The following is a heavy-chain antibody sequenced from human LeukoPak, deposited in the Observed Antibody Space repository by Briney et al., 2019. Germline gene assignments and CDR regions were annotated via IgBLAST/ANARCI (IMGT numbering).Heavy chain of an antibody. CDR1: GLSVSSNY. V-gene: IGHV3-66*01. Sequence: PGGSLRLSCAASGLSVSSNYMTWVRQAPGKGLEWVSLIYSGGSTYCADSVKGRFTISRDNSKNTLYLQMNSLRAEDTAVYYCARGNYYDSSVAYWGQGTLVTVSS. CDR3: ARGNYYDSSVAY. CDR2: IYSGGST. D-gene: IGHD3-22*01. J-gene: IGHJ4*02.